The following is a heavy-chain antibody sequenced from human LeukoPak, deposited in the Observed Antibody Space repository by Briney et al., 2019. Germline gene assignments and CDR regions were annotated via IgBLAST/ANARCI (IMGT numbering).Heavy chain of an antibody. CDR2: SSAYNGNT. Sequence: ASVKVSCKASGYTFTSFGISWVRQAPGQGLEWMGWSSAYNGNTKYAQNVQGRVTMTADTSTDTAYMELRSLRSDDTAVYYCARENYYDSSGPTDYWGQGTLVTVSS. CDR1: GYTFTSFG. J-gene: IGHJ4*02. CDR3: ARENYYDSSGPTDY. D-gene: IGHD3-22*01. V-gene: IGHV1-18*01.